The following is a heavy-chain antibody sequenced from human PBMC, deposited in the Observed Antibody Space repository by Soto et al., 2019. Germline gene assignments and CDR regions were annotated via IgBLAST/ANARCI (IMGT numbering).Heavy chain of an antibody. V-gene: IGHV1-46*01. J-gene: IGHJ6*02. Sequence: ASVKVSCKASGYTFTSYYMHWVRQAPGQGLEWMGIINPSGGSTSYAQKFQGRVTMTRDTSTSTVYMELSSLRSEDTAVYYCARDRPYLDTAMVPQTGYSEYGMDVWGQGTTVTVSS. CDR2: INPSGGST. D-gene: IGHD5-18*01. CDR3: ARDRPYLDTAMVPQTGYSEYGMDV. CDR1: GYTFTSYY.